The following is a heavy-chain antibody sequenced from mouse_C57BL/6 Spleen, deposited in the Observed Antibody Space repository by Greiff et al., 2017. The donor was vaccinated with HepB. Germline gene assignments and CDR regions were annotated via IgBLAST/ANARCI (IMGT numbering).Heavy chain of an antibody. Sequence: VQLVESGPGLVQPSQSLSITCTVSGFSLTSYGVHWVRQSPGKGLEWLGVIWSGGSTDYNAAFISRLSISKDNSKSQVFSKMNSLQADDTAIYYCARPTGTDAMDYWGQGTSVTVSS. V-gene: IGHV2-2*01. CDR1: GFSLTSYG. CDR3: ARPTGTDAMDY. D-gene: IGHD4-1*02. J-gene: IGHJ4*01. CDR2: IWSGGST.